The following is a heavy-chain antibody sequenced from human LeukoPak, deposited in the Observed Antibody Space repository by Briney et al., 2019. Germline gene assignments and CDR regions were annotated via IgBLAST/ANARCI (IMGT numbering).Heavy chain of an antibody. CDR1: GFTSSSYW. J-gene: IGHJ5*02. CDR2: INSDGSST. CDR3: ARDRDSGSPEGDWFDP. Sequence: GGSLRLSCAASGFTSSSYWMHWVRQAPGKGLVWVSRINSDGSSTSYAGSVKGRFTISRDNAKNTLYLQMNSLRAEDTAVYYCARDRDSGSPEGDWFDPWGQGTLVTVSS. V-gene: IGHV3-74*01. D-gene: IGHD1-26*01.